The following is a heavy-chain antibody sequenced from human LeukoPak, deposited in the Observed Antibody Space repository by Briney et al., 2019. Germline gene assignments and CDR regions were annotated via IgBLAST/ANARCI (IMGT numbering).Heavy chain of an antibody. D-gene: IGHD2-15*01. CDR3: ARGGNYCSGGSCYRVMFPGVSNRFDP. V-gene: IGHV3-30*04. J-gene: IGHJ5*02. CDR2: ISYDGSNK. Sequence: PGGSLRLSCAASGFTFSSYAMHWVRQAPGKGLEWVAVISYDGSNKYYADSVKGRFTISRDNSKNTLYLQMNSLRAEDTAVYYCARGGNYCSGGSCYRVMFPGVSNRFDPWGQGTLVTVSS. CDR1: GFTFSSYA.